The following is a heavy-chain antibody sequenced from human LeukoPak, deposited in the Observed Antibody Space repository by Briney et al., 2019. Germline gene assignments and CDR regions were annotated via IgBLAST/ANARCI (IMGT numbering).Heavy chain of an antibody. CDR3: ARHVSSSGWYDAFDI. CDR2: IYYSGSA. CDR1: GGSISSYY. Sequence: SETLSLTCTGSGGSISSYYWSWIGQAPGKGLEGSGYIYYSGSANYNPSLKSRVTISVDTSKNQFSLKLSSVTAADTAVYYCARHVSSSGWYDAFDIWGQGTMVTVSS. V-gene: IGHV4-59*08. J-gene: IGHJ3*02. D-gene: IGHD6-19*01.